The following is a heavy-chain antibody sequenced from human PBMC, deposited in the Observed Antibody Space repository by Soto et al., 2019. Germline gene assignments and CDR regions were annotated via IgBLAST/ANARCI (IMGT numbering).Heavy chain of an antibody. Sequence: SETLSLTCAVYGGSFSGYYWSWIRQPPGKGLEWIGEINHSGSTNYNPSLKSRVTISVDTSKNQFSLKLSSVTAADTAVYYCAGSSGYDYGDYWGQGTLVTVSS. CDR2: INHSGST. CDR1: GGSFSGYY. J-gene: IGHJ4*02. D-gene: IGHD5-12*01. CDR3: AGSSGYDYGDY. V-gene: IGHV4-34*01.